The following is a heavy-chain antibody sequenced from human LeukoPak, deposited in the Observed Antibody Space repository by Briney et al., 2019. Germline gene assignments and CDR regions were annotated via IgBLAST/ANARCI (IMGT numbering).Heavy chain of an antibody. D-gene: IGHD3-16*02. J-gene: IGHJ4*02. V-gene: IGHV3-23*01. CDR3: AKMITFGGVIVWYYFDY. Sequence: GGSLRLSCAASGFTFSSYAMSWVRQAPEKGLEWVSAISGSGGSTHYADSVKGRFTISRDNSKNTLYLQMNSLRAEDTAVYYCAKMITFGGVIVWYYFDYWGQGTLVTVSS. CDR1: GFTFSSYA. CDR2: ISGSGGST.